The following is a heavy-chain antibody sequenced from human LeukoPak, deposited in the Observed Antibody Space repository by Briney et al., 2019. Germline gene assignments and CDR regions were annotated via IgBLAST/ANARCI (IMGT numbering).Heavy chain of an antibody. J-gene: IGHJ3*02. CDR3: ARSMVFDI. CDR1: GGSFSGYY. D-gene: IGHD3-10*01. Sequence: SETLSLTCAVYGGSFSGYYWSWIRQPPGKGLEWIGEINHSGSTNYNPSLKSRVTISVDTSKNQFSLKLSSVTAADTAVYYCARSMVFDIWGQGTMVTVSS. CDR2: INHSGST. V-gene: IGHV4-34*01.